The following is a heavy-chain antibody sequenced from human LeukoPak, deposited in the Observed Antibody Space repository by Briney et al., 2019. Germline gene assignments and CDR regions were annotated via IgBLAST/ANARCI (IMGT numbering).Heavy chain of an antibody. Sequence: GGSLRLSCAASGLTVSSSYMSWVRQAPGKGLEWVSIIYNDGSTYYADSMKGRFTISRDNSKNTLYLQVNSLRAEDTAMYYCARNTLFAFDIWGQGTMVTVSS. V-gene: IGHV3-53*01. CDR1: GLTVSSSY. CDR3: ARNTLFAFDI. CDR2: IYNDGST. J-gene: IGHJ3*02.